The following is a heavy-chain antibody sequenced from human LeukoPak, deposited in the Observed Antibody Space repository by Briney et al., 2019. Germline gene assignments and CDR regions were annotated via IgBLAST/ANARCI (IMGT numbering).Heavy chain of an antibody. CDR1: GFIVGNNY. Sequence: GGSLRLSCAASGFIVGNNYMTWVRQAPGEGLEWVSILYSGDSTYYADSVKGRFTISRDNSKNTLYLQMNSLRAEDTAVYYCARDPYIGYYRDWGQGTLVTVSS. J-gene: IGHJ4*02. CDR3: ARDPYIGYYRD. D-gene: IGHD3-22*01. V-gene: IGHV3-53*01. CDR2: LYSGDST.